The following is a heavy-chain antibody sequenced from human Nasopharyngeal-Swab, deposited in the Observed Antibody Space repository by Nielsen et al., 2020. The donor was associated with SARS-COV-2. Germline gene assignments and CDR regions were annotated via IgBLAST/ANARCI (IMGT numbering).Heavy chain of an antibody. D-gene: IGHD2-21*02. CDR2: ISGSGGST. CDR1: GFTFSSYA. CDR3: AKDKLRSTVTAPFDY. J-gene: IGHJ4*02. V-gene: IGHV3-23*01. Sequence: ESLKISCAASGFTFSSYAMSWARQAPGKGLEWVSAISGSGGSTYYADSVKGRFTISRDNSKNTLYLQMNSLRAEDTAVYYCAKDKLRSTVTAPFDYWGQGTLVTVSS.